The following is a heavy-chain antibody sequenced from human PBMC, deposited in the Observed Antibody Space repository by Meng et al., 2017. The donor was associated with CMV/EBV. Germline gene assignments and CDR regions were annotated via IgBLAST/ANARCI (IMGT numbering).Heavy chain of an antibody. Sequence: SVKVSCKASGGTFSSYAISWVRQAPGQGLEWMGGIIPIFGTANYAQKFQGRVTITTDESTSTAYMELSSLRSEDTAVYYCARTYYDFWSSYYTAYYYGMDVWGQGTTVTVSS. CDR1: GGTFSSYA. CDR3: ARTYYDFWSSYYTAYYYGMDV. CDR2: IIPIFGTA. V-gene: IGHV1-69*05. D-gene: IGHD3-3*01. J-gene: IGHJ6*02.